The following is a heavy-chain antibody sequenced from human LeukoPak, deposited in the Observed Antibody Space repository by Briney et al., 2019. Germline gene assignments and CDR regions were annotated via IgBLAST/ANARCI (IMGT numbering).Heavy chain of an antibody. CDR2: IYYSGST. Sequence: SETLSLTCTVSGGSISSGDYYWSWIRQPPGEGLEWIGYIYYSGSTYYNPSLKSRVTISVDTSKNQFSLKLSSVTAADTAVYYCARQAYYCDSSGYSTLFDYWGQGTLVTVSS. J-gene: IGHJ4*02. V-gene: IGHV4-30-4*01. CDR3: ARQAYYCDSSGYSTLFDY. D-gene: IGHD3-22*01. CDR1: GGSISSGDYY.